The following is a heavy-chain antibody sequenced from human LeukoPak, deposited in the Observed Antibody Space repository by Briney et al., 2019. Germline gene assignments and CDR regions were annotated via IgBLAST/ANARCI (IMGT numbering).Heavy chain of an antibody. CDR2: IYSDGST. J-gene: IGHJ4*02. D-gene: IGHD2-2*01. V-gene: IGHV3-66*01. CDR1: GFTVSSNY. CDR3: ARDRLGIGSTGDLDY. Sequence: GGSLRLSCAASGFTVSSNYMTWVRQAPGKGLEWVSIIYSDGSTYYADSVKGRFTISRDISKNTVYLQMNSLRVEDTAVYYCARDRLGIGSTGDLDYWGQGTLVTVSS.